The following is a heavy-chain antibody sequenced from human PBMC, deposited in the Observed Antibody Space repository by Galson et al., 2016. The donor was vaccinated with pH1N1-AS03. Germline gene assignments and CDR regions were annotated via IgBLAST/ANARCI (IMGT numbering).Heavy chain of an antibody. D-gene: IGHD2-15*01. Sequence: QSGAEVKKPGDSLTISCQASGSIFTSFWIGWVRQMPGKGLEWMGIIYPDDSDTRYSPSFQGQVTISADKSITTAYLQWTSLKASDTAIYYCAKRYGYYFNHWGQGTPVTVSS. CDR3: AKRYGYYFNH. J-gene: IGHJ4*02. CDR1: GSIFTSFW. CDR2: IYPDDSDT. V-gene: IGHV5-51*01.